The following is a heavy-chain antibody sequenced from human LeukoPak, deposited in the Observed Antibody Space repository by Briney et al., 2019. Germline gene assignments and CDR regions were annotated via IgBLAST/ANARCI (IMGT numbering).Heavy chain of an antibody. CDR2: IDHTGST. Sequence: PSETLSHTCEVTVGTFRRYFWSWIRQPPGKGLAWIGEIDHTGSTNYNPSLENRVTLSVDTSKNQVSLNLNSVTAADTAVYFCARGVRFHVGSGNGFDLWGQGTLVTVSS. J-gene: IGHJ5*02. CDR1: VGTFRRYF. V-gene: IGHV4-34*01. CDR3: ARGVRFHVGSGNGFDL. D-gene: IGHD3-10*01.